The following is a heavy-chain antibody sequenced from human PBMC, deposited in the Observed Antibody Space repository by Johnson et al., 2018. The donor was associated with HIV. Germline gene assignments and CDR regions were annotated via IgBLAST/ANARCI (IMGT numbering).Heavy chain of an antibody. CDR3: ARERGVSSVVWKLSEEAFDI. CDR2: IKQDGTEK. D-gene: IGHD6-19*01. J-gene: IGHJ3*02. V-gene: IGHV3-7*01. CDR1: GFTFNSYW. Sequence: VQLVESGGGLVQPGGSLRLSCVVSGFTFNSYWMSWVRQAPGKGLEWVANIKQDGTEKYYVDSMKGRFTISRDNAKNSLYLQINSLRAEDTAVYYCARERGVSSVVWKLSEEAFDIWGQGTMVTVSS.